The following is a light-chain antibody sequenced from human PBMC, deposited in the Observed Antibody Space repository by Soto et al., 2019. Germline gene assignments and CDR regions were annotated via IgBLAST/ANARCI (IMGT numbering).Light chain of an antibody. V-gene: IGKV3-15*01. CDR1: QSVSTN. CDR3: QQYGSSPQT. CDR2: GAS. Sequence: EIVMTQSPATLSVSPGERATLSCRASQSVSTNLAWYQQKPGQAPRLLIYGASTRATGIPARFSGSGSGTDFTLTISRLDPEDFAVYFCQQYGSSPQTFGQGTKV. J-gene: IGKJ1*01.